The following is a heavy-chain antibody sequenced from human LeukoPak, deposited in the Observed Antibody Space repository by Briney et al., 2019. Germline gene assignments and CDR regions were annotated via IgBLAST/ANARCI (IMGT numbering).Heavy chain of an antibody. V-gene: IGHV1-69*13. J-gene: IGHJ4*02. CDR2: IFPIFGTA. D-gene: IGHD4-17*01. Sequence: ASVKVSCKASGGTFSSYAISWVRQAPGQGLEWMGGIFPIFGTANYAQKFQGRVTITADESTSTAYMELSSLRSEDTAVYYCARGFYGDHFDYWGQGTLVTVSS. CDR3: ARGFYGDHFDY. CDR1: GGTFSSYA.